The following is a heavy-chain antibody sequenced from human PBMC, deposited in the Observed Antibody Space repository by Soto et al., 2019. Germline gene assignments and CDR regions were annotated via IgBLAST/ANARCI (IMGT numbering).Heavy chain of an antibody. CDR2: IIPIFGTA. V-gene: IGHV1-69*01. D-gene: IGHD6-19*01. CDR3: ARDGAVAGRTVCWYFDL. CDR1: GGTFSSYA. Sequence: QVQLVQSGAEVKKPGSSVKVSCKASGGTFSSYAISWVRQAPGQGLEWMGGIIPIFGTANYAQKFQGRVTITADESTSTAYMELSSLRSEDTAVYYCARDGAVAGRTVCWYFDLWGRGTLVTVSS. J-gene: IGHJ2*01.